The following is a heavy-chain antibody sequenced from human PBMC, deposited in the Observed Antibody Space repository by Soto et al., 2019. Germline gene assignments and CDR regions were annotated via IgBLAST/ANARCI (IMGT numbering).Heavy chain of an antibody. D-gene: IGHD3-16*01. V-gene: IGHV4-39*01. CDR1: GGSISSPNYY. Sequence: PSETLSLTCTVSGGSISSPNYYWGWIRQPQGKGLEWIGSIFYSGSTYYNPSFESRVTISVDTSKNQLSLRLSSVTAADTALYQCARHLLILGRGGYHYGMDVWGQGTTVT. J-gene: IGHJ6*02. CDR2: IFYSGST. CDR3: ARHLLILGRGGYHYGMDV.